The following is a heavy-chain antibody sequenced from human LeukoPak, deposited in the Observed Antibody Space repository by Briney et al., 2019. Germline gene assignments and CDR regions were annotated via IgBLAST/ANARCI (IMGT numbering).Heavy chain of an antibody. J-gene: IGHJ6*03. CDR2: INHSGST. D-gene: IGHD6-6*01. CDR1: GGSFSGYY. V-gene: IGHV4-34*01. CDR3: ARGRSIAGNYYYYMDV. Sequence: PSETLSLTCAVYGGSFSGYYWSWIRQPPGKGLEWIGEINHSGSTNYNPSLKSRVTISVDTSKNQFSLKLSSVTAADTAVYYCARGRSIAGNYYYYMDVWGKGTTVTVSS.